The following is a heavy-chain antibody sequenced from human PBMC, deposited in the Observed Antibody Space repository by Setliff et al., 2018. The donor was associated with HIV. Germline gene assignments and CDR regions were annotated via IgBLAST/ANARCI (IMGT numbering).Heavy chain of an antibody. D-gene: IGHD2-15*01. Sequence: PGGSLRLSCAASVFTFNNYGMNWVRQAPGKGLEWVANRKEDGSEKYYVDSVKGRFTISRDNSKNTLYLQMNSRRAEDTAVYYCAKGEYCSGGSCYSRPLYYFDYWGQGTLVTVSS. J-gene: IGHJ4*02. CDR2: RKEDGSEK. CDR3: AKGEYCSGGSCYSRPLYYFDY. V-gene: IGHV3-7*03. CDR1: VFTFNNYG.